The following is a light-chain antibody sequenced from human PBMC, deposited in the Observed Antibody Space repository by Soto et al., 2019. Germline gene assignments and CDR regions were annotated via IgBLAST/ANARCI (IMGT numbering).Light chain of an antibody. Sequence: QSVLTQPASVSGSPGQSITISCTGTSSDVGDHNYVSWYQQHPGKAPKPMIYDVTDRPSGVSNRFSGSKSGNTASLTISGLQAEDEADYYCSSYTTSGTFWVFGGGTKLTVL. V-gene: IGLV2-14*01. CDR2: DVT. J-gene: IGLJ3*02. CDR3: SSYTTSGTFWV. CDR1: SSDVGDHNY.